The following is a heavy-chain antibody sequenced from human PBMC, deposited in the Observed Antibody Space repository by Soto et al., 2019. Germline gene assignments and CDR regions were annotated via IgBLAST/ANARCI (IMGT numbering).Heavy chain of an antibody. D-gene: IGHD2-15*01. Sequence: LSLTCTVSGGSVSSGSYYWSWIRQPPGKGLECIGYIYYSGSTNYNPSLKSRVTISVDTSKNQFSLKLSSVTAADTAVYYCARAGYCSGGSCFSLANDYWGQGTLVTVSS. J-gene: IGHJ4*02. CDR3: ARAGYCSGGSCFSLANDY. CDR1: GGSVSSGSYY. V-gene: IGHV4-61*01. CDR2: IYYSGST.